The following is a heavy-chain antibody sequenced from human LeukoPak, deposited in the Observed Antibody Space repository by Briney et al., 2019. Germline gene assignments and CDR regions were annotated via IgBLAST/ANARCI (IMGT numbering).Heavy chain of an antibody. J-gene: IGHJ4*02. CDR2: ISYDGSNK. D-gene: IGHD4-11*01. Sequence: GGSLRLSCAASGFTFSSYAMHWVRQAPGKGLEWVAVISYDGSNKYYADSVKGRFTISRDNSKNTLYLQMNSLRAEDTAVYYCARDIGGMTTEYYFDYWGQEALVTVSS. CDR3: ARDIGGMTTEYYFDY. CDR1: GFTFSSYA. V-gene: IGHV3-30-3*01.